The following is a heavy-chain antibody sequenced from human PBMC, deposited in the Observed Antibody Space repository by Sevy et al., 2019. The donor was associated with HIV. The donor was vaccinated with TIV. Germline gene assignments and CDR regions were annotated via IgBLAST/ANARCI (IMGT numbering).Heavy chain of an antibody. J-gene: IGHJ4*01. V-gene: IGHV1-2*02. D-gene: IGHD1-26*01. CDR1: GYTFTDYY. Sequence: ASVKVSCKASGYTFTDYYMRWVRQAPGQGLEWMGWIDPNNGNSNSPQKFQGRLTLTSDMSSSTAYMELSRLRSDDTAIYFCTRDEMYTHPWEFDWWSHGALVTVSS. CDR3: TRDEMYTHPWEFDW. CDR2: IDPNNGNS.